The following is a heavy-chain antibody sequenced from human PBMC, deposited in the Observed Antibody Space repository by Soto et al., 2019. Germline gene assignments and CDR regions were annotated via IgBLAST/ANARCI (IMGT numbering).Heavy chain of an antibody. CDR1: GGTFSSYA. CDR3: ARDQGGGYYYDSSGAFDI. D-gene: IGHD3-22*01. CDR2: NIPIFGTA. V-gene: IGHV1-69*13. J-gene: IGHJ3*02. Sequence: SVKVSCKASGGTFSSYAISWVRQAPGQGLEWMGGNIPIFGTANYAQKFQGRVTITADESTSTAYMELSSPRSEDTAVYYCARDQGGGYYYDSSGAFDIWGQGTMVTVSS.